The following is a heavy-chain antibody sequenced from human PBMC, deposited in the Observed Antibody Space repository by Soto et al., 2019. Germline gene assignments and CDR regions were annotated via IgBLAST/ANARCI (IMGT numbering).Heavy chain of an antibody. D-gene: IGHD3-3*01. Sequence: ASVKVSCKASGYTFTSYGISWVRQAPGQGLEWMGWISAYNGNTNYAQKLQGRVTMTTDTSTSTAYMELRSLRSDDTAVYYCAKRNDFWSGYLFGPWGQGTLVTVSS. CDR3: AKRNDFWSGYLFGP. CDR2: ISAYNGNT. CDR1: GYTFTSYG. J-gene: IGHJ5*02. V-gene: IGHV1-18*01.